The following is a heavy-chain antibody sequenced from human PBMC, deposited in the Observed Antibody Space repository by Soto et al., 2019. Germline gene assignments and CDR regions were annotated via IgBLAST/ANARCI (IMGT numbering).Heavy chain of an antibody. D-gene: IGHD3-10*01. J-gene: IGHJ6*02. CDR2: IYHSGST. V-gene: IGHV4-4*02. CDR1: GGSISGINW. CDR3: ARFGGGMDV. Sequence: QVQLQESGPGLVKPSGTLSLTCAVSGGSISGINWWYWVRQPPGKGLEWIGEIYHSGSTHYNPSLPSRVTISVDKSKNQFSLNLSSVTAADKAVYYCARFGGGMDVWGQGTTVTVSS.